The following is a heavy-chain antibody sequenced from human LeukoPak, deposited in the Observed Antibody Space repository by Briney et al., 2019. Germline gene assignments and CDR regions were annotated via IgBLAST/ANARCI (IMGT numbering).Heavy chain of an antibody. CDR1: GFTFSSYA. CDR3: AKDGCSSTSCYVGY. D-gene: IGHD2-2*01. CDR2: ISGSGGST. V-gene: IGHV3-23*01. J-gene: IGHJ4*02. Sequence: GGSLRLSCAASGFTFSSYAMSWVRQAPGKGLEWVSAISGSGGSTYYADSVKSRFTISRDNSKNTLYLQMNSLRAEDTAVYYCAKDGCSSTSCYVGYWGQGTLVTVSS.